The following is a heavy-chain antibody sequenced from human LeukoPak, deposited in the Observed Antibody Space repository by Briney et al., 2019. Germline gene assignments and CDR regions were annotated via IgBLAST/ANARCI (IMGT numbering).Heavy chain of an antibody. D-gene: IGHD3-10*01. V-gene: IGHV4-30-2*01. J-gene: IGHJ6*02. CDR1: GGSINSGDYS. Sequence: PSQTLSLTCAVSGGSINSGDYSWSWIRQPPGKGLERIGYISHSGSTYYNPSLKSRLTISVDRSKNHFSLKLSSVTAADTAVYYCARGGDTGIGFSLYYGMDVWGQGTTVTVSS. CDR2: ISHSGST. CDR3: ARGGDTGIGFSLYYGMDV.